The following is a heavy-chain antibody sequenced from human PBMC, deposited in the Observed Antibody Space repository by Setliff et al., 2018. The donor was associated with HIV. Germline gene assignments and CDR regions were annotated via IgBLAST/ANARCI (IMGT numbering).Heavy chain of an antibody. Sequence: ASVKVSCKTSGYTFTDSYIHWMRQAPGQGLEWMGWINPNYGDTKYGQNFQGRVTMTMDTSTSTVYMELRSLRSDDTAVYYCGRVPYRRAWFSGGHNPFDVWGQGTMVTVSS. CDR3: GRVPYRRAWFSGGHNPFDV. CDR1: GYTFTDSY. CDR2: INPNYGDT. J-gene: IGHJ3*01. D-gene: IGHD6-19*01. V-gene: IGHV1-2*02.